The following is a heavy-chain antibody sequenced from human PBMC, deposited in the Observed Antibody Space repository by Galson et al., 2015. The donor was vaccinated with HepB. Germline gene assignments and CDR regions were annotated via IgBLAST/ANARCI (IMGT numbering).Heavy chain of an antibody. V-gene: IGHV3-33*08. Sequence: SLRLSCAASGFTFGSYGMHWVRQAPGKGLEWVAVIYHDGSKKYYADSVKGRFTISRDNSKNTLYLQMNSLRVEDTAVYYCARDNSPLGYYYGMDVWGQGTTVSVSS. J-gene: IGHJ6*02. CDR3: ARDNSPLGYYYGMDV. CDR2: IYHDGSKK. D-gene: IGHD3-22*01. CDR1: GFTFGSYG.